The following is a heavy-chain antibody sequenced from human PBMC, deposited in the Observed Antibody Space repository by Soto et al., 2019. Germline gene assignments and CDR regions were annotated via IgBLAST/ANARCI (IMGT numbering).Heavy chain of an antibody. V-gene: IGHV3-30*18. CDR3: AKAGYCSAGNCSHFDT. D-gene: IGHD2-15*01. Sequence: QVQLVESGGGVVQPGRSLRLSCAASGFTLRNYGMHWVRQAPGKGLEWVAVISYNGGNKYYADSVKGRFTISRDNSKHTLYLLLNSLRADDTAVYHCAKAGYCSAGNCSHFDTWGQGTLVTVSS. J-gene: IGHJ4*02. CDR2: ISYNGGNK. CDR1: GFTLRNYG.